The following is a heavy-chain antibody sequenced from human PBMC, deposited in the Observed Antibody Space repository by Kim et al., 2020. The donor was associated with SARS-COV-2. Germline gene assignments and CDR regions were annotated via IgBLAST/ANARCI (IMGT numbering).Heavy chain of an antibody. CDR2: II. CDR3: ASRGYYIDF. J-gene: IGHJ4*02. V-gene: IGHV3-48*02. D-gene: IGHD6-13*01. Sequence: IIYYAESVEGRFTISRDNAKNSVSLQMNSLRDEDTAMYYCASRGYYIDFWGQGTLVTVSS.